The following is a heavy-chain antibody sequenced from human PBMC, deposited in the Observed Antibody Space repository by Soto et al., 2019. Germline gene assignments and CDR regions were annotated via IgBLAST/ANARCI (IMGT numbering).Heavy chain of an antibody. CDR3: AKAPDSRRATGFDYFDY. Sequence: GSLRLSCAASGFTFSSYAMSWVRQAPGKGLEWVSAISGSGGSTYYADSVKGRFTISRDNSKNTLYLQMNSLRAEDTAVYYCAKAPDSRRATGFDYFDYWGQGTLVTVSS. D-gene: IGHD3-22*01. V-gene: IGHV3-23*01. J-gene: IGHJ4*02. CDR1: GFTFSSYA. CDR2: ISGSGGST.